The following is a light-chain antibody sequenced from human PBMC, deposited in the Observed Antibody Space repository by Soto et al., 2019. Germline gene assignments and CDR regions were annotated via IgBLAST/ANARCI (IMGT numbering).Light chain of an antibody. CDR3: QHSYGTPRT. CDR2: AAS. J-gene: IGKJ1*01. Sequence: DIEETQAPPTLFICMGDRVAITCRASQTISSWLAWYQQKPGKAPKLLIYAASSLQSGVPSRFSGSGSGTDFALTITSLQPEDFATYYCQHSYGTPRTFGQGTKVDIK. CDR1: QTISSW. V-gene: IGKV1-39*01.